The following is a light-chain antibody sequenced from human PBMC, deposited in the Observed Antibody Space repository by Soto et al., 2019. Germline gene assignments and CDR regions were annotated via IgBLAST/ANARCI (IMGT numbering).Light chain of an antibody. CDR1: QNINRY. J-gene: IGKJ4*01. CDR3: QQSQNAPLT. Sequence: DIRMTQSPSSLSASVGDRVTLTCRASQNINRYLNWYQHKPGRAPKVLVYGATNLTSGVPSRFRGSGSGTEFTFPISPLQPKDFATDYCQQSQNAPLTFGGGTRVE. CDR2: GAT. V-gene: IGKV1-39*01.